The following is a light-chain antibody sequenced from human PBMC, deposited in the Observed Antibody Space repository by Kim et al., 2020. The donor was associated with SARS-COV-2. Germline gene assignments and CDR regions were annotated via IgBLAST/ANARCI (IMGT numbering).Light chain of an antibody. CDR3: QQYKKWPPYT. V-gene: IGKV3-15*01. CDR1: QSIGSS. Sequence: SPGERATLSCRASQSIGSSLAWYQQKPGQAPSLLIYDTSTRATGIPARFSGSGSGTEFTLTISSLQSEDFAVYYCQQYKKWPPYTFGQGTKLEI. J-gene: IGKJ2*01. CDR2: DTS.